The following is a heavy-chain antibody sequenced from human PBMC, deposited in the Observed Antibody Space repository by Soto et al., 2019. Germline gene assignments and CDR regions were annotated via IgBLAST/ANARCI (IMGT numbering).Heavy chain of an antibody. D-gene: IGHD6-6*01. CDR2: INHSGST. Sequence: SETLSLTCAVYGVSFSGYYWSWIRQPPGKGLEWIGEINHSGSTNYNPSLKSRVTISVDTSKNQFSLKLSSVTAADTAVYYCARVGIAARPRGAAPFDYWGQGTRVTVSS. V-gene: IGHV4-34*01. CDR3: ARVGIAARPRGAAPFDY. J-gene: IGHJ4*02. CDR1: GVSFSGYY.